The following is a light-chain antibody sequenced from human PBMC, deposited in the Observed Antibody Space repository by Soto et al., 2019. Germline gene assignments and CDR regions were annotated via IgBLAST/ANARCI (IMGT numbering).Light chain of an antibody. J-gene: IGKJ1*01. CDR3: QQYDTYWT. CDR1: QSINSW. CDR2: KAS. V-gene: IGKV1-5*03. Sequence: DLQMTQSPSTLSASVGDRVTITCRASQSINSWLAWYQQKPGKAPNLLIYKASTLESGVPARFSGSGSGTEFTITISSLQPDDFATYYCQQYDTYWTFGQGTKVEIK.